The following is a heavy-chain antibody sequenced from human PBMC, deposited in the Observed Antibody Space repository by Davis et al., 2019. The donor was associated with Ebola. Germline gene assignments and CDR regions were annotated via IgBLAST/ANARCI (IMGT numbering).Heavy chain of an antibody. D-gene: IGHD5-18*01. CDR1: GGSFSGYY. CDR2: INHSGST. CDR3: ARGHSYGSMVYGLDV. V-gene: IGHV4-34*01. Sequence: MPSETLSLTCAVYGGSFSGYYWSWIRQPPGKGLEWIGEINHSGSTNYNPSLKSRVTISVDTSKNQFSLKLSSVTAADTAVYSCARGHSYGSMVYGLDVWGQGTTVSVSS. J-gene: IGHJ6*02.